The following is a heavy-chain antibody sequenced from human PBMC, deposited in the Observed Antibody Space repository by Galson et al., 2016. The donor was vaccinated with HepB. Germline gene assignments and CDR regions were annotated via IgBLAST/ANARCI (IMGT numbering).Heavy chain of an antibody. CDR2: INSNGGST. D-gene: IGHD3-9*01. V-gene: IGHV3-64*01. CDR1: GFTFSNYA. CDR3: ARVGFGLLTGYPDDHYDMDV. Sequence: SLRLSCAASGFTFSNYAMHWVRQAPGKGLEFVSAINSNGGSTFYAISVKGRFTISRDNSENRLYLQMDSLRLEDMAVYYCARVGFGLLTGYPDDHYDMDVWGKGTTVTVSS. J-gene: IGHJ6*04.